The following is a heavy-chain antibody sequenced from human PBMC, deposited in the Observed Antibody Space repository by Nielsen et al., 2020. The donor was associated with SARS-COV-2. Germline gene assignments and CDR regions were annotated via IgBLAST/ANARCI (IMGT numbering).Heavy chain of an antibody. CDR2: SNSSSSYL. Sequence: GESLNISCAASGFTFSCYSLNWVRHVPGKGLEWGSSSNSSSSYLYYANSVNGRFTISRANAKNSLYLQMNSLRAEDTAVYYCARVSRGAASGGAFDFWGQGTMVTVSS. D-gene: IGHD2-15*01. CDR1: GFTFSCYS. V-gene: IGHV3-21*01. CDR3: ARVSRGAASGGAFDF. J-gene: IGHJ3*01.